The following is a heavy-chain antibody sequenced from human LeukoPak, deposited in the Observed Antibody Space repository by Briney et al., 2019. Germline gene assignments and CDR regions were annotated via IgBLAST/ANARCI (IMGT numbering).Heavy chain of an antibody. D-gene: IGHD4-17*01. Sequence: PVGSLRLSCAASGFTFSFYGIHWVRQAPGKGREWVALIRYDGSNKYYADSVRGRFTISRDNSKNTLYLLMNSLRAEDTAVYYCAKDPSYYGDQYYFDYWGQGTLVTVSS. CDR2: IRYDGSNK. J-gene: IGHJ4*02. CDR3: AKDPSYYGDQYYFDY. V-gene: IGHV3-30*02. CDR1: GFTFSFYG.